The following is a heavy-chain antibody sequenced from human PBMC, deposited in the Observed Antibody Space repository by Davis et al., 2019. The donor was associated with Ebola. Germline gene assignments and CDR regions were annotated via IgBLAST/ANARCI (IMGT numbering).Heavy chain of an antibody. D-gene: IGHD1-26*01. CDR2: ISSSSSTI. V-gene: IGHV3-48*02. CDR1: GFTFSSYS. Sequence: GESLKISCAASGFTFSSYSMNWVRQAPGKGLEWVSYISSSSSTICYADSVKGRFTISRDNAKNSLYLQMNSLRDEDTAVYYCASPFRLLDAFDIWGQGTMVTVSS. J-gene: IGHJ3*02. CDR3: ASPFRLLDAFDI.